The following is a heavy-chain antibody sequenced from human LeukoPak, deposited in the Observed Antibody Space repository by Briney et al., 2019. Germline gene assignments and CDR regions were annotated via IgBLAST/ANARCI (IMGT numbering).Heavy chain of an antibody. V-gene: IGHV3-11*01. J-gene: IGHJ4*02. Sequence: GGSLRLSCVASGFSLSGYYMTWIRQAPGKGLEWVSHISTSGSTVYYADSVKGRFTISRDNTRNSVSLQMNSLRAEDTAVYYCAKISDYSSNFDYWGRGTLVTVSS. D-gene: IGHD5/OR15-5a*01. CDR3: AKISDYSSNFDY. CDR2: ISTSGSTV. CDR1: GFSLSGYY.